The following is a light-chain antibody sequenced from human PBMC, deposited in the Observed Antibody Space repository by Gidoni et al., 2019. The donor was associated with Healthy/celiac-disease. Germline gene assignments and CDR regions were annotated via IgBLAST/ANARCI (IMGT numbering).Light chain of an antibody. CDR1: SSDVGGYEY. CDR2: DVS. V-gene: IGLV2-14*03. Sequence: QSALTQPASVSGSPGQSITISCTGASSDVGGYEYVSWYHHHPDKAPILLIHDVSYRPSGVSDRFSGSKSGNTASLTISGLQDEDEGDYDCSSYTDSGTYVVFGGGTKLTVL. J-gene: IGLJ3*02. CDR3: SSYTDSGTYVV.